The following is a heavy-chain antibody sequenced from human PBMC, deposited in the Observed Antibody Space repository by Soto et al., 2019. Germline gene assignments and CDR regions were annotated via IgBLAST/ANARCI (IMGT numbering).Heavy chain of an antibody. CDR1: GGSISSYY. J-gene: IGHJ5*02. V-gene: IGHV4-59*01. D-gene: IGHD2-15*01. CDR3: AREGGNCFAP. Sequence: PSETPSLTCTVSGGSISSYYWSWIRQPPGKGLEWIGYIYYSGSTNYNPSLKSRVTISVDTSKNQFSLKLSSVTAADAAVYYCAREGGNCFAPWGQGTLVTVSS. CDR2: IYYSGST.